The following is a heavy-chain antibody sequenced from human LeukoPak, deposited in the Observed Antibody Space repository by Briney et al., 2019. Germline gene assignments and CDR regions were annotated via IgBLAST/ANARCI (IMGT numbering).Heavy chain of an antibody. D-gene: IGHD3-3*01. Sequence: ASVKVSCKASGYTFTSYYMHWVRQALGQGLEWMGIINPSGGSTSYAQKFQGRVTMTRDTSTSTVYMELSSLRSEDTAVYYCARDRGFWSGYYLEYYYYYYGMDVWGQGTTVTVSS. CDR1: GYTFTSYY. CDR2: INPSGGST. V-gene: IGHV1-46*01. J-gene: IGHJ6*02. CDR3: ARDRGFWSGYYLEYYYYYYGMDV.